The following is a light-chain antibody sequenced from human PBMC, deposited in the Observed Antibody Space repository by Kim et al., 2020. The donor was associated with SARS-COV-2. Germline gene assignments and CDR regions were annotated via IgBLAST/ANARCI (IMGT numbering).Light chain of an antibody. Sequence: DIVMTQSPDSLTVSLGERATISYKSSQTLYKSNNHNYLSWYQQKPGQPPKLIIYWASTRESGVPDRFIGSGSGTDFTLTINSLQAEDVAFYYCQQYSTTPLTFGGGTKVDIK. J-gene: IGKJ4*01. CDR2: WAS. V-gene: IGKV4-1*01. CDR3: QQYSTTPLT. CDR1: QTLYKSNNHNY.